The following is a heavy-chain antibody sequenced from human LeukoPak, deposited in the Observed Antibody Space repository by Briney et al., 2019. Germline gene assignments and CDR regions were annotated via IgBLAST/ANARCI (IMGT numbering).Heavy chain of an antibody. V-gene: IGHV3-7*03. CDR3: AKDIRWFGELLIGGFDY. Sequence: GGSLRLSCAASGFTFSDYYMSWIRQAPGKGLEWVANIKQDGSEKYYVDSVKGRFTISRDNAKNSLYLQMNSLRAEDTALYYCAKDIRWFGELLIGGFDYWGQGTLVTVSS. CDR2: IKQDGSEK. CDR1: GFTFSDYY. D-gene: IGHD3-10*01. J-gene: IGHJ4*02.